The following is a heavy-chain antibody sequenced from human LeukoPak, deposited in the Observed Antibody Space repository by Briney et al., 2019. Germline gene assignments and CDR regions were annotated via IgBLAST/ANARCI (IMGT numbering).Heavy chain of an antibody. CDR1: GFTFNTYG. Sequence: GGSLRLSCAASGFTFNTYGMHWVRQAPGKGLEGVAFIRDDGIKKYYADSVKGRFTISRDNSKNTLYLQMNSLRPEDTAIYYCTKDRYVPTETPPNDHWGQGTLVTVSS. D-gene: IGHD4-17*01. CDR2: IRDDGIKK. V-gene: IGHV3-30*02. J-gene: IGHJ4*02. CDR3: TKDRYVPTETPPNDH.